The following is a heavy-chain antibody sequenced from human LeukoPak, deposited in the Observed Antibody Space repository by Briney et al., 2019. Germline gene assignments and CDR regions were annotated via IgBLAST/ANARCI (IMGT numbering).Heavy chain of an antibody. V-gene: IGHV3-15*01. D-gene: IGHD1-14*01. CDR1: GFTFNNAW. J-gene: IGHJ4*02. CDR3: STGTDFDF. Sequence: GGSLRLSCAASGFTFNNAWMSWVRQAPGKGLEWVGRIKSKTDGATTDYAAPVKGRFTISRDDSKNILYLQMTSLKTEDTAVYYCSTGTDFDFWGQGTLVTISS. CDR2: IKSKTDGATT.